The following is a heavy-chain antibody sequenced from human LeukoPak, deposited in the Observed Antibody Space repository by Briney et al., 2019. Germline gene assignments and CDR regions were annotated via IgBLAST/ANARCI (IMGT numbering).Heavy chain of an antibody. V-gene: IGHV3-7*01. CDR3: ARETPRRGETRDGYR. CDR1: GFTFSSYA. Sequence: GGSLRLSCAASGFTFSSYAMNWVRQVPGKGLECLANIKEDGSETYYADSVKGRFTIPRDNPKNLLFLQINSLRVEDTAVYYCARETPRRGETRDGYRWGQGTLVTVSS. D-gene: IGHD5-24*01. CDR2: IKEDGSET. J-gene: IGHJ4*02.